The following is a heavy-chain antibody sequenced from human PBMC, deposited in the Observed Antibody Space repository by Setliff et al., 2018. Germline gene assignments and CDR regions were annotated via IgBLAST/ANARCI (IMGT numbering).Heavy chain of an antibody. D-gene: IGHD6-19*01. CDR2: IYRSAGTT. V-gene: IGHV3-23*03. J-gene: IGHJ4*02. CDR3: AKGALAVAGGALDY. Sequence: GGSLRLSCAAPGFIFSSYAMSWVRQAPGKGLEWVSVIYRSAGTTYYADSVKGRFTISRDNSKNTLYLQMKSLGPEDTGVYYCAKGALAVAGGALDYWGQGTLVTVSS. CDR1: GFIFSSYA.